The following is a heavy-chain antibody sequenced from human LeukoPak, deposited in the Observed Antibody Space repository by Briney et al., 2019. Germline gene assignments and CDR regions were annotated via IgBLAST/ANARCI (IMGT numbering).Heavy chain of an antibody. V-gene: IGHV3-30*19. D-gene: IGHD6-6*01. Sequence: GGSLRLSCAASGFTFSAFGMHWVRQAPGKGLEWVTFIPYDGSDKYYADSVKGRFTISRDNSKNTLYLQMNNMRTEDTAVYYCARDSSRSSSVRGEDYWGQGTLVTVSS. J-gene: IGHJ4*02. CDR1: GFTFSAFG. CDR2: IPYDGSDK. CDR3: ARDSSRSSSVRGEDY.